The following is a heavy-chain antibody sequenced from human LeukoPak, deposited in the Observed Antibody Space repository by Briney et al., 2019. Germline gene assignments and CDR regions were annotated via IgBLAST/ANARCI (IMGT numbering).Heavy chain of an antibody. V-gene: IGHV3-7*01. CDR1: GFAFSRYW. Sequence: GGSLRLSCAASGFAFSRYWMSWVRQAPGKGLECVANIKEDGSEKYYVDSVKGRFTISRDDAKNSLYLKMNNLRAEDTAVYYCARDSFETDIDYWGQGTLVTVSS. CDR2: IKEDGSEK. D-gene: IGHD1-14*01. J-gene: IGHJ4*02. CDR3: ARDSFETDIDY.